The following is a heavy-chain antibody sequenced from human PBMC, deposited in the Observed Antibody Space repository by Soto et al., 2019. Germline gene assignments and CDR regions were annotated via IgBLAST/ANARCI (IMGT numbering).Heavy chain of an antibody. CDR2: ISHDGNDK. D-gene: IGHD6-19*01. CDR3: ATSPPLIVVPGTWEGDY. Sequence: QVQLVESGGGVVQPGRSLRLSCAASGFTFSGAGMQWVRQAPGKGLDWVAVISHDGNDKYYADSVKGRFTIARDNSKKALYLEMNSLRVEDTAVYYCATSPPLIVVPGTWEGDYWGQGTLVTVSS. J-gene: IGHJ4*02. V-gene: IGHV3-30*03. CDR1: GFTFSGAG.